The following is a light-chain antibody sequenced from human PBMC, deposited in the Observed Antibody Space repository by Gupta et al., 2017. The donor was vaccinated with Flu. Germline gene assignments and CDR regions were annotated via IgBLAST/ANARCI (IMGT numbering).Light chain of an antibody. CDR1: QDIRIT. CDR2: NAS. V-gene: IGKV1-6*01. CDR3: RHDHNYPLI. Sequence: AIQMAQSPSSLSASVGDGVTVTCRASQDIRITLGWYQQKPGKAPKLLISNASTLQTGVPSRFFGSGSGTDFTLPISSLQAEDFATYYCRHDHNYPLIFGGGTKVEIK. J-gene: IGKJ4*01.